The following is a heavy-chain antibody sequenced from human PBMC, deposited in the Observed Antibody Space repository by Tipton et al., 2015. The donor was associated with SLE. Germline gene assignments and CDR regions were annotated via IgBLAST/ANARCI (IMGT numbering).Heavy chain of an antibody. CDR3: ASNSMTHDY. Sequence: TLSLTCTVSGGSISRSTSYWGWIRQPPGKGLEWIGGIYYSGSTYYNPSLKSRVTISVETSKNQFSLKLSSVSAADTALYYCASNSMTHDYWGQGTLVTVSS. J-gene: IGHJ4*02. CDR2: IYYSGST. V-gene: IGHV4-39*01. CDR1: GGSISRSTSY. D-gene: IGHD2-21*02.